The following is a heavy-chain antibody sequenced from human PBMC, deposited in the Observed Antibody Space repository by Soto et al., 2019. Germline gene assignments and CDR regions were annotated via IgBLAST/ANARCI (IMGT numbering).Heavy chain of an antibody. J-gene: IGHJ4*02. CDR2: INPNGGST. CDR3: TRGLASGDY. Sequence: QVQLVQPGAEVKKPGASVTFSCKASGYIFTNFYIHWVLQAPGQGLEWIGIINPNGGSTNYAQNFQGRVTMTRDTSTSTVYMDLSSLRSEDTAVYYCTRGLASGDYWGQGTLITVSS. D-gene: IGHD6-6*01. CDR1: GYIFTNFY. V-gene: IGHV1-46*03.